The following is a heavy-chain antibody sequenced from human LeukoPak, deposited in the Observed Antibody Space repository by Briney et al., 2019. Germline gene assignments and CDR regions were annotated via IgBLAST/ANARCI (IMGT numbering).Heavy chain of an antibody. CDR3: ASYSSGYYVIDY. J-gene: IGHJ4*02. CDR2: IYSGGST. Sequence: AGGSLRLSCAASGFTVSSNYMSWVRQAPGKGLEWVSVIYSGGSTYYADSVKGRFTISRDNSKNTLYLQMNSLRAGDTAVYYCASYSSGYYVIDYWGQGTLVTVSS. V-gene: IGHV3-66*02. CDR1: GFTVSSNY. D-gene: IGHD3-22*01.